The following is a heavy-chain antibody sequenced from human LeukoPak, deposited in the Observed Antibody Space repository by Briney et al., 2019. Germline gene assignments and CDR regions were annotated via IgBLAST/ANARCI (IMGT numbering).Heavy chain of an antibody. CDR3: AKGRGQLGGYYYYGMDV. CDR1: GFTFKTYA. D-gene: IGHD6-6*01. J-gene: IGHJ6*02. V-gene: IGHV3-23*01. Sequence: GGSLRLSCAASGFTFKTYAMNWVRQVPGKGPEWVSSMSGSGSSTDYADSVKGRFTISRDNSKNTLYLQMNSLRAEDTAVYYCAKGRGQLGGYYYYGMDVWGQGTTVTVSS. CDR2: MSGSGSST.